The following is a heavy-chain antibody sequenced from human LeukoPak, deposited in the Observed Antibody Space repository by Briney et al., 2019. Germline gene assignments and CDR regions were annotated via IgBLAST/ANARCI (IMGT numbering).Heavy chain of an antibody. J-gene: IGHJ4*02. CDR1: GGSISGSSYY. D-gene: IGHD7-27*01. CDR3: ARTTPNWGIFDY. V-gene: IGHV4-61*05. Sequence: PSETLSLTCTVSGGSISGSSYYWGWIRQPPGEGLEWIGYIYYSGSTNYNPSLKSRVTISVDTSKNQYSLKLSSVTAADTAVYYCARTTPNWGIFDYWGQGTLVTVSS. CDR2: IYYSGST.